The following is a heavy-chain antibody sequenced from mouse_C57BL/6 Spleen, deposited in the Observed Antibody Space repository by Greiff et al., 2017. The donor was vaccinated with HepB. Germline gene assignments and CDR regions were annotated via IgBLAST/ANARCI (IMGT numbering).Heavy chain of an antibody. CDR1: GYTFTSYW. CDR3: AKSGSNYGRAY. J-gene: IGHJ3*01. Sequence: VKLQESGAELAKPGASVKLSCKASGYTFTSYWMHWVKQRPGQGLEWIGDINPSSGYTKYNQKFKDKATLTVDKSSSTAYMQLSSLTYEDAEVYYCAKSGSNYGRAYWGQGTLVTVSA. D-gene: IGHD2-5*01. CDR2: INPSSGYT. V-gene: IGHV1-7*01.